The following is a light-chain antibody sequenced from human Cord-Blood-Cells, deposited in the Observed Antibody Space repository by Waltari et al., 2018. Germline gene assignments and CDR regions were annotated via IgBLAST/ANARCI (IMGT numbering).Light chain of an antibody. V-gene: IGLV3-19*01. CDR1: SLRSYY. Sequence: SSELTQDPAVSVALGQTVRITCQGDSLRSYYASWYQQKPGQAPVLVIHGKNTRPSGIPDRFSGSSSGNTASLTITGAQAEDEADYYCNSRDSSGNHWVFGGGTKLTVL. CDR3: NSRDSSGNHWV. CDR2: GKN. J-gene: IGLJ3*02.